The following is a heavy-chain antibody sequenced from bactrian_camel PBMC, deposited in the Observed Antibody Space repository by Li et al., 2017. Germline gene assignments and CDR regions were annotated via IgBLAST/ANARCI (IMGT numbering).Heavy chain of an antibody. CDR2: FYKPGGNT. J-gene: IGHJ6*01. D-gene: IGHD5*01. CDR1: TTAYVIYY. CDR3: AVRAVGFSVQVCNYRTVFGY. Sequence: QLVESGGGSVQAGGSLRLSCAASTTAYVIYYYTWFRQAPGKEREGVATFYKPGGNTYYPDSVKGRFTISQDNAKNTLYLQMNSLKPEDTAMYYCAVRAVGFSVQVCNYRTVFGYWGQGTQVTVS. V-gene: IGHV3S28*01.